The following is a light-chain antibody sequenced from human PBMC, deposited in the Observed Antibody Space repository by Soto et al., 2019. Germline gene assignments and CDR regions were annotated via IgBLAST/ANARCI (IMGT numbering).Light chain of an antibody. J-gene: IGKJ1*01. CDR1: QSVSDN. V-gene: IGKV3-15*01. CDR2: GAS. CDR3: QQRSNWPKT. Sequence: ETVMTQSPDTLSLSPGERATLSCRASQSVSDNLAWYQQRPGQGPRLLIYGASTRATGIPARFSGSGSGTEFTLTISSLQSEDFAVYYCQQRSNWPKTFGQGTKVDIK.